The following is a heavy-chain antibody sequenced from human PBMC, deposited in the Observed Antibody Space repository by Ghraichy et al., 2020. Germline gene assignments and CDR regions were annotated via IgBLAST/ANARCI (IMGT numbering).Heavy chain of an antibody. CDR3: ARRGGSDGWGFFDY. V-gene: IGHV3-23*01. CDR2: FSHVDHNT. Sequence: LSLTCAASEFTFSSYAMTWVRQAPGKGLEWVSTFSHVDHNTYYAGSVQGRFTISRDSSKNTLYLQMNSLRVEDTANYYCARRGGSDGWGFFDYWGQGARVTVSS. D-gene: IGHD1-26*01. CDR1: EFTFSSYA. J-gene: IGHJ4*02.